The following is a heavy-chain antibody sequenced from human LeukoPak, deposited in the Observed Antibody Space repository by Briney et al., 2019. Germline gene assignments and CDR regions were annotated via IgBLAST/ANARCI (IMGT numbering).Heavy chain of an antibody. CDR1: GYTFTSYG. D-gene: IGHD3-3*01. CDR3: ARAKRFLEWHVLGNWFDP. Sequence: GASVKVSCKASGYTFTSYGISWVRQAPGQGLEWMGWISAYNGNTNYAQKLQGRVTMTTDTSTSTAYMELRSLRSDDTAVYYCARAKRFLEWHVLGNWFDPWGQGTLVTVSS. CDR2: ISAYNGNT. V-gene: IGHV1-18*01. J-gene: IGHJ5*02.